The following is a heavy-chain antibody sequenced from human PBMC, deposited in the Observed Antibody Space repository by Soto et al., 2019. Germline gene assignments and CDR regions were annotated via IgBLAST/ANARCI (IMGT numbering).Heavy chain of an antibody. CDR3: AKDPPIGIFGVVITQNYMDV. J-gene: IGHJ6*03. CDR1: GFTFSSYA. V-gene: IGHV3-23*01. D-gene: IGHD3-3*01. CDR2: ISGSGGST. Sequence: GGSLRLSCAASGFTFSSYAMSWVRQAPGKGLEWVSAISGSGGSTYYADSVKGRFTISRDNSKNTLYLQMNSRRAEDTAVYYCAKDPPIGIFGVVITQNYMDVWGKGTTVTVSS.